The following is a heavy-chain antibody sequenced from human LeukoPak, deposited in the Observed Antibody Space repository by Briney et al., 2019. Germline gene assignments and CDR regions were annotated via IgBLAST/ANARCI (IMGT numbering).Heavy chain of an antibody. CDR2: IYYSRST. Sequence: SETLSLTCTVSGGSISSYYWSWIRQPPGKGLEWIGYIYYSRSTNYNPSLKSRVTISVDTSKNQFSLKLSSVTAADTAVYYCARDSCSSTSCPVSYYGMDVWGKGTTVTVSS. D-gene: IGHD2-2*01. J-gene: IGHJ6*04. V-gene: IGHV4-59*01. CDR1: GGSISSYY. CDR3: ARDSCSSTSCPVSYYGMDV.